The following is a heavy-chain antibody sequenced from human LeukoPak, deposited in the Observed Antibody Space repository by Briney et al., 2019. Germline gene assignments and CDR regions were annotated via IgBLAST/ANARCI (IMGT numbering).Heavy chain of an antibody. D-gene: IGHD3-9*01. CDR2: IHYSGST. V-gene: IGHV4-59*01. Sequence: PSETLFLTCTVSGGSISDYYWSWIRQPPGKGLEWIGYIHYSGSTSYNPSLKSRVTISADPSKNLFSLRLNSVTAADTAVYYCARSLMYYDFLTGYSPQNFDYWGQGTLVTVSS. CDR3: ARSLMYYDFLTGYSPQNFDY. J-gene: IGHJ4*02. CDR1: GGSISDYY.